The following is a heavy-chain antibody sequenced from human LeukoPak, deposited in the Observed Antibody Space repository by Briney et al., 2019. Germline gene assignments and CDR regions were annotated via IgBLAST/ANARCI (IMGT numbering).Heavy chain of an antibody. CDR2: INHSGST. CDR3: ARSCLDYDFWSGYRGGNWFDP. V-gene: IGHV4-34*01. Sequence: SETLSPTCAVYGGSFSGYYWSWIRQPPGKGLEWIGEINHSGSTNYNPSLKSRVTISVDTSRNQFSLKLSSVTAADTAVYYCARSCLDYDFWSGYRGGNWFDPWGQGTLVTVSS. D-gene: IGHD3-3*01. J-gene: IGHJ5*02. CDR1: GGSFSGYY.